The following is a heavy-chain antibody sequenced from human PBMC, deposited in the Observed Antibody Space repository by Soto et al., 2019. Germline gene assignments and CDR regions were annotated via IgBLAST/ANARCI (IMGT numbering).Heavy chain of an antibody. V-gene: IGHV3-23*01. CDR1: GFTFSSYA. CDR3: AKASFPTYYDTLTAYRDFRYGMDV. Sequence: GGSLRLSCAASGFTFSSYAMSWVRQAPGKGLEWVSAISGSGGSTYYADSVKGRFTISRDNSKNTLYLQMNSLRAEDTAVYYCAKASFPTYYDTLTAYRDFRYGMDVWGQGTTVTVSS. J-gene: IGHJ6*02. D-gene: IGHD3-9*01. CDR2: ISGSGGST.